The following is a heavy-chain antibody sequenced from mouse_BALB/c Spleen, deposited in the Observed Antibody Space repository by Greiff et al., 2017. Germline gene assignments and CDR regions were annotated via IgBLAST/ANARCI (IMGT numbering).Heavy chain of an antibody. Sequence: EVQLQQSGPSLVKPSQTLSLTCSVTGDSITSGYWNWIRKFPGNKLEYMGYISYSGSTYYNPSLKSRISITRDTSKNQYYLQLNSVTTEDTATYYCASPSDDAGSLAYWGQGTLVTVSA. CDR2: ISYSGST. CDR1: GDSITSGY. V-gene: IGHV3-8*02. CDR3: ASPSDDAGSLAY. J-gene: IGHJ3*01.